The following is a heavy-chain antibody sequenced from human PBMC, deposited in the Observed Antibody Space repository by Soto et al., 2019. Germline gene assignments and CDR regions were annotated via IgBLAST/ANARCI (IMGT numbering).Heavy chain of an antibody. V-gene: IGHV4-59*02. J-gene: IGHJ4*02. CDR3: ARDGMGPFHY. CDR2: TSYSGNT. CDR1: GGSVSTYQ. D-gene: IGHD1-1*01. Sequence: SETLSLTCTISGGSVSTYQWNWIRQPPGKELEWIGLTSYSGNTNYNPSLKSRVAVAVDTSKNQFSLTLSSVTAADTAVYYCARDGMGPFHYWGQGTLVTVSS.